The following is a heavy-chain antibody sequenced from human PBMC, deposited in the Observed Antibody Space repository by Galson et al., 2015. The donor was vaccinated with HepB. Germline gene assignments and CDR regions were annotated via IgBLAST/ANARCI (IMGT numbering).Heavy chain of an antibody. J-gene: IGHJ5*02. D-gene: IGHD1-26*01. V-gene: IGHV1-69*13. CDR1: GGTFSSYA. Sequence: SVKVSCKASGGTFSSYAISWVRQAPGQGLEWMGGIIPIFGTANYAQKFQGRVTITADESTSTAYMELSSLRSEDTAVYYCARDPGVGATIPWFDPWGQGTLVTVSS. CDR3: ARDPGVGATIPWFDP. CDR2: IIPIFGTA.